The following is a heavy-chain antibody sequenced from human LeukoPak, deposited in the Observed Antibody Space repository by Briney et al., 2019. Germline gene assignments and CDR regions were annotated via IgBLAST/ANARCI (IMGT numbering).Heavy chain of an antibody. D-gene: IGHD2-15*01. J-gene: IGHJ4*02. CDR1: GFTFDDYG. CDR3: ARGDCSGGSCYLSLTTIDY. CDR2: ISWNSARI. Sequence: GGSLRLSCAASGFTFDDYGMHWVRQAPGKGLEWVSGISWNSARIGYADSVKGRITISRDNAKNSLYLQMNSLRAEDTAVYYCARGDCSGGSCYLSLTTIDYWGQGTLVTVSS. V-gene: IGHV3-9*01.